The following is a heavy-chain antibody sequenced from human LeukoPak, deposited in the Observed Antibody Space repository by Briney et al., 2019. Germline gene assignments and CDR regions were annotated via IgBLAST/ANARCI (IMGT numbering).Heavy chain of an antibody. CDR3: ARVGVNYYDSSGYYYGVGYFDY. J-gene: IGHJ4*02. Sequence: PGGSLRLSCAASGFTFSDYYMSWIRQAPGKGLEWVSYIGGSGATIYYADSVKGRFTISRDNAKNSLYLQMNSLRAEDTAVYYCARVGVNYYDSSGYYYGVGYFDYWGQGTLVTVSS. D-gene: IGHD3-22*01. CDR2: IGGSGATI. CDR1: GFTFSDYY. V-gene: IGHV3-11*04.